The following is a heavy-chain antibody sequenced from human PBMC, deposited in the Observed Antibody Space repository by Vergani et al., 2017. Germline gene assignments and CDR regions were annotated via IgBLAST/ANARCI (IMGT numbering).Heavy chain of an antibody. CDR1: GFTFSDYY. Sequence: QVQLVESGGGLVKPGGSLRLSCAASGFTFSDYYMSWFRQAPGKGLEWVSYISSSGSNIYYADSVKGRFTISRDNAKNSLYLQMNSLRSEDTAVYYCAREYYDFWSGHRPYDYSMNVWGKGTTVTVSS. D-gene: IGHD3-3*01. V-gene: IGHV3-11*01. CDR2: ISSSGSNI. J-gene: IGHJ6*03. CDR3: AREYYDFWSGHRPYDYSMNV.